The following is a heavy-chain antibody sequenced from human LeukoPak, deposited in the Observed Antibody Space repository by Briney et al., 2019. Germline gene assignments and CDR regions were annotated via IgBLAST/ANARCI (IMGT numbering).Heavy chain of an antibody. CDR1: GFTFSSYS. Sequence: EGSLRLSCAASGFTFSSYSMNWVRQAPGKGLEWVSFISSSSSYIHYADSVKGRFTISRDNSKNTLYLQMNSLRAEDTAVYYCAKVPWELTYYYYMDVWGKGTTVTISS. CDR3: AKVPWELTYYYYMDV. V-gene: IGHV3-21*01. CDR2: ISSSSSYI. D-gene: IGHD1-26*01. J-gene: IGHJ6*03.